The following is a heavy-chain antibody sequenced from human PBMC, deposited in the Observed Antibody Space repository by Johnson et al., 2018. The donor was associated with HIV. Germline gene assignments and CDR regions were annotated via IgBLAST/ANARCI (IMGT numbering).Heavy chain of an antibody. Sequence: VQLVESGGGLVQPGGSLRLSCAASGFTVSSNYMSWVRQAPGKGLEWVSVIYSGDRTYSAVSVKGRFTISRDSSKNTLFLQMNSLRVEDTAIYYCARDRSTPQPYYYDSSGYRGYSAFDIWGQGTMVTVSS. CDR3: ARDRSTPQPYYYDSSGYRGYSAFDI. J-gene: IGHJ3*02. V-gene: IGHV3-66*01. CDR1: GFTVSSNY. CDR2: IYSGDRT. D-gene: IGHD3-22*01.